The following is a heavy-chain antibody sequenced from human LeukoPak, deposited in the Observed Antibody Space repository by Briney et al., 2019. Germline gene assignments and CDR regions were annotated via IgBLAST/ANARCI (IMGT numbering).Heavy chain of an antibody. D-gene: IGHD6-13*01. CDR1: GGTFTSYY. V-gene: IGHV1-46*01. CDR3: ARGVVEWQQLIVWFDP. CDR2: INPSGGST. J-gene: IGHJ5*02. Sequence: ASVKVSCKASGGTFTSYYMHWVRQAPGQGLEWMGIINPSGGSTSYAQKFQGRVTMTRDTSTSTVYMELSSLRSEDTAVYYCARGVVEWQQLIVWFDPWGQGTLVTVSS.